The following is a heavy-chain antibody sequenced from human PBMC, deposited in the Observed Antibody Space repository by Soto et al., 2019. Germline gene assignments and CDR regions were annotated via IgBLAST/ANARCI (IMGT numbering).Heavy chain of an antibody. J-gene: IGHJ5*02. CDR1: GGSISSSSYY. CDR2: IYYSGST. CDR3: ASRSSSWYSVWFDP. V-gene: IGHV4-39*01. Sequence: SETLSLTCTVSGGSISSSSYYWGWIRQPPGKGLEWIGSIYYSGSTYYNPSLKSRVTISVDTSKNQFSLKLSSVTVADTAVYYCASRSSSWYSVWFDPWGQGTLVTVSS. D-gene: IGHD6-13*01.